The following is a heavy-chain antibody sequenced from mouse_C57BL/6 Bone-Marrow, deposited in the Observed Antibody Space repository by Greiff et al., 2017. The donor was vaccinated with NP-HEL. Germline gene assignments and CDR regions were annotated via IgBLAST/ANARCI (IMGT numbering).Heavy chain of an antibody. J-gene: IGHJ3*01. CDR2: ISSGSSTI. CDR1: GFTFSDYG. V-gene: IGHV5-17*01. D-gene: IGHD1-1*01. CDR3: ARWGAYGSSSWFAY. Sequence: EVKLMESGGGLVKPGGSLKLSCAASGFTFSDYGMHWVRQAPEKGLEWVAYISSGSSTIYYADTVKGRFTISRDNAKNTLFLQMTSLRSEDTAMYYCARWGAYGSSSWFAYWGQGTLVTVSA.